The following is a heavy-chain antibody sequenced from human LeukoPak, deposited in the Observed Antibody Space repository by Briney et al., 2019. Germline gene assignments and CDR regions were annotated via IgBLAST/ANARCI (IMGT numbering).Heavy chain of an antibody. V-gene: IGHV3-30-3*01. J-gene: IGHJ4*02. CDR2: ISYDGSNK. CDR3: AKDRGYYDSSGYSFDY. Sequence: GRSLRLSCAASGFTFSSYAMHWVRQAPGKGLEWVAVISYDGSNKYYADSVKGRFTISRDNSKNTLYLQMNSLRAEDTAVYYCAKDRGYYDSSGYSFDYWGQGTLVTVSS. CDR1: GFTFSSYA. D-gene: IGHD3-22*01.